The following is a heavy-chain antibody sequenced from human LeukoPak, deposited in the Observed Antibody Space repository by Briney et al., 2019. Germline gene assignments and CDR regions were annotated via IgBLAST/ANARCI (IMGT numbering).Heavy chain of an antibody. CDR2: INPNSGGT. V-gene: IGHV1-2*02. CDR3: ARARWQLVPYFDS. D-gene: IGHD6-6*01. Sequence: GASVRVSCKASGYTFTDYYMHWVRQAPGQGVEWMGWINPNSGGTNFAQKFQRSLAMPRHTSISTAYMELASLKPGEPAVYYCARARWQLVPYFDSWGQGTLVTVSS. J-gene: IGHJ4*02. CDR1: GYTFTDYY.